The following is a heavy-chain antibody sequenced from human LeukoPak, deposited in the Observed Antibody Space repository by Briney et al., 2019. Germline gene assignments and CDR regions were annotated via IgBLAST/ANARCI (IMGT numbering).Heavy chain of an antibody. D-gene: IGHD6-19*01. J-gene: IGHJ4*02. Sequence: GGSLRLSCAASGFTFSSYAMHWVRQAPGKGLEWVAVIYYDGSNKYYADSVKGRFTISRDNSKNTLYLQMNSLRAEDTAVYYCAKVQCRSSSGCFYFDYWGQGTLVTVSS. CDR1: GFTFSSYA. V-gene: IGHV3-30*04. CDR3: AKVQCRSSSGCFYFDY. CDR2: IYYDGSNK.